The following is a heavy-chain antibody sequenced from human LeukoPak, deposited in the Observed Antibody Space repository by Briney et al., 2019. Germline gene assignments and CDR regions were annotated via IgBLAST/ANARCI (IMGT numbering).Heavy chain of an antibody. V-gene: IGHV4-59*01. J-gene: IGHJ6*03. CDR3: ARASEDYYYYMDV. Sequence: SETLSLACTVSGGSISSYYWSWIRQPPGKGLEWIGYIYYSGSTIYNPSLKSRVTISVDTSKNQFSLKVRSVTAADTAVYYCARASEDYYYYMDVWGKGTTVTISS. CDR2: IYYSGST. D-gene: IGHD1-14*01. CDR1: GGSISSYY.